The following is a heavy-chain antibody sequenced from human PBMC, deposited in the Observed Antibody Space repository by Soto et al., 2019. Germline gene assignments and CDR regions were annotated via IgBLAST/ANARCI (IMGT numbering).Heavy chain of an antibody. Sequence: GGSLRLSCAASGFTFSSYWMSWVRQAPGKGLEWVANIKQDGSEKYYLKSVKGRFTISRDNAKNSRYLQMNSLRAEDSAVYYCARVGYDFWSGYPGNNYYYYYYMDVWGKGTTVTVSS. J-gene: IGHJ6*03. D-gene: IGHD3-3*01. CDR1: GFTFSSYW. CDR2: IKQDGSEK. V-gene: IGHV3-7*01. CDR3: ARVGYDFWSGYPGNNYYYYYYMDV.